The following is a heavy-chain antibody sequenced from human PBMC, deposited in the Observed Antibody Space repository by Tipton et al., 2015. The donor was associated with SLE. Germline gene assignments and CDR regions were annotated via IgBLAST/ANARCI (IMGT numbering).Heavy chain of an antibody. Sequence: SLRLSCAASGFTFSSYSMNWVRQAPGKGLEWVSSISSSSSYIYYADSVKGRFTISRDNAKNSLYLQMNSLRAEDTAVYYCARGGLASCSGGSCYYPDYWGRGTLVTVSS. CDR3: ARGGLASCSGGSCYYPDY. J-gene: IGHJ4*02. CDR2: ISSSSSYI. D-gene: IGHD2-15*01. V-gene: IGHV3-21*01. CDR1: GFTFSSYS.